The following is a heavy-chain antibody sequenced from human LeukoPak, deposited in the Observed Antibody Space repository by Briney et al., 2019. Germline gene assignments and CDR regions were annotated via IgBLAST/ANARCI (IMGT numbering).Heavy chain of an antibody. CDR2: IYYSGST. J-gene: IGHJ4*02. Sequence: ASETLSLTCTVSGGSISSSSYHWGWIRQPPGKGLEWIGSIYYSGSTYYNPSLKSRVTISVDTSKNQFSLKLSSVTAADTAVYYCARTMVRGVLDYWGQGTLVTVSS. V-gene: IGHV4-39*01. CDR1: GGSISSSSYH. D-gene: IGHD3-10*01. CDR3: ARTMVRGVLDY.